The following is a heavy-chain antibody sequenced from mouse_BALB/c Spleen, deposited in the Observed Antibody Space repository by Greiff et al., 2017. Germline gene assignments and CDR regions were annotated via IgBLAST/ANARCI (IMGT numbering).Heavy chain of an antibody. Sequence: QVQLKESGPGLVAPSQSLSITCTVSGFSLTGYGVHWVRQSPGKGLEWLGVIWSGGSTDYNAAFISRLSISKDNSKSQVFFKMNSLQANDTAIYYCARGGDYGSRYFDVWGAGTTVTVSS. CDR1: GFSLTGYG. D-gene: IGHD2-13*01. CDR3: ARGGDYGSRYFDV. CDR2: IWSGGST. J-gene: IGHJ1*01. V-gene: IGHV2-2*02.